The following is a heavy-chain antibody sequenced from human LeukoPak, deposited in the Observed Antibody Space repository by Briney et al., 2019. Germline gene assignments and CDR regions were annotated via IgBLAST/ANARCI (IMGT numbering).Heavy chain of an antibody. V-gene: IGHV1-18*01. CDR2: ISAYNGNT. Sequence: GASVKVSCKASGGTFSSYSVSWVRQAPGQGLEWMGWISAYNGNTNYAQKLQGRVTMTTDTSTSTAYMELRSLRSDDTAVYYCARGALGWEGDYWGQGTLVTVSS. CDR3: ARGALGWEGDY. CDR1: GGTFSSYS. D-gene: IGHD7-27*01. J-gene: IGHJ4*02.